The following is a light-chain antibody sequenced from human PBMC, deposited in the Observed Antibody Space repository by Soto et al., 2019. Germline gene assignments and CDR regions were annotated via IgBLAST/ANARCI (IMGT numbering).Light chain of an antibody. Sequence: QSVLTQPASVSGSPGQSITISCTGTSSDVGSYNLVSWYQQHPGKAPKIMIYEVSKRPSGVSNRFSGSKSGNTAPLTITGFRAEDGAYYYCCSYAGSSPLFVLGSGTKVPVL. CDR3: CSYAGSSPLFV. CDR1: SSDVGSYNL. V-gene: IGLV2-23*02. J-gene: IGLJ1*01. CDR2: EVS.